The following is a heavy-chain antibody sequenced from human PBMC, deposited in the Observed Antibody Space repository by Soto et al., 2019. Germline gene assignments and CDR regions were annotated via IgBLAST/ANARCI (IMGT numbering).Heavy chain of an antibody. D-gene: IGHD3-16*01. CDR2: ISGSGGST. V-gene: IGHV3-23*01. CDR1: GFTFSSYA. Sequence: GGSLRLSCAASGFTFSSYAMSWVRQAPGKGLEWVSAISGSGGSTYYADSVKGRFTISRDNSKNTLYLQMNSLRAEDTAVYYCAXISGGSSGSYYYYGMDVWGQGTTVTVSS. J-gene: IGHJ6*02. CDR3: AXISGGSSGSYYYYGMDV.